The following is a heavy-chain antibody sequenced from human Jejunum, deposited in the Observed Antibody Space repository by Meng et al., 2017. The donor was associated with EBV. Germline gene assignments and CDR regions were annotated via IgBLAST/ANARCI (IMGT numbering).Heavy chain of an antibody. CDR2: FSTANDNT. D-gene: IGHD4-17*01. CDR3: ARRNYGDYGDGFDY. J-gene: IGHJ4*02. Sequence: QVQLVQSGAEVKKNXXSVKVXCKASGYTFTEYAMHWLRQAPGQRLEWMGWFSTANDNTKYSQKFQGRVTITRDTSASTGYMELSSLRSEDTAVYYCARRNYGDYGDGFDYWGQGTLGTVSS. CDR1: GYTFTEYA. V-gene: IGHV1-3*04.